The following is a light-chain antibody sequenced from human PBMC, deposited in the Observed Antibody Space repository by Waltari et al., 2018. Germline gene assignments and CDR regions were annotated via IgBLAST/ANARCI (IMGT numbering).Light chain of an antibody. CDR1: SSDIGGYNY. J-gene: IGLJ2*01. V-gene: IGLV2-14*03. CDR2: EFS. Sequence: QSALTQPASVSGSPGQSITISCTGTSSDIGGYNYVPWYQQVPGKAPKLMIYEFSNRPSGVSSRFSGSKSGNTASLTISGLQAEDEADYFCSSYMDSSTLELFGGGTSLTVL. CDR3: SSYMDSSTLEL.